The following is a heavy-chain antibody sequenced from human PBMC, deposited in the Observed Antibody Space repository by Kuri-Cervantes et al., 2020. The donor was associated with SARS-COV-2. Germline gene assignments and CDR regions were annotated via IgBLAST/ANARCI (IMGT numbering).Heavy chain of an antibody. CDR2: IIPILGIA. V-gene: IGHV1-69*10. D-gene: IGHD2/OR15-2a*01. Sequence: SVKVSCKASGGTFSTAIVSWVRQAPGQGLEWMGGIIPILGIANYAQKFQGRATITADKSTSTAYMELSSLRSEDTAVYYCARDGSTTMKAGDYWGQGTLVTVSS. CDR1: GGTFSTAI. CDR3: ARDGSTTMKAGDY. J-gene: IGHJ4*02.